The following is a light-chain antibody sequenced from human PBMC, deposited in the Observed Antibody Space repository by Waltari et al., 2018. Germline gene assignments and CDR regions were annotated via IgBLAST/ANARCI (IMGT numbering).Light chain of an antibody. CDR2: CPN. V-gene: IGLV3-19*01. CDR3: NSRDSSGKHLV. Sequence: SSELTQDPAVSVALGQTVTITCQGDSLRTYYASWYQQKPGQAPVLVMSCPNKRPSGIPDRVSGSSSGNTASLTITGAQAEDEADYYCNSRDSSGKHLVFAGGTKLTVL. CDR1: SLRTYY. J-gene: IGLJ3*02.